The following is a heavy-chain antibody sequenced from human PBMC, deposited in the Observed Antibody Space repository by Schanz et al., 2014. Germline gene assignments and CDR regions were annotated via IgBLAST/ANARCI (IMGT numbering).Heavy chain of an antibody. V-gene: IGHV1-69*08. CDR3: AREREVDKGVAARRSLKN. Sequence: QVHLVQSATEVKEPGSSVRVSCQASGGAFSSSTLSWVRQAPGQGIEWMGRIIPVLDLTNFVQKFQGRLTITADESPSTVHMDLCRLRSDVAAVCYCAREREVDKGVAARRSLKNWGQGTLVIVSS. J-gene: IGHJ4*02. CDR1: GGAFSSST. D-gene: IGHD2-15*01. CDR2: IIPVLDLT.